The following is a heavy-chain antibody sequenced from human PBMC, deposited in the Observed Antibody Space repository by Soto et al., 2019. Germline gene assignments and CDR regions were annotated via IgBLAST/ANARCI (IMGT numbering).Heavy chain of an antibody. Sequence: EVQLVESGGGLVQPGGSLRLSCVASGFTVTDIYMNWVRQAPVKGLEWVSVIYKDFTDYADFVKGKFSVSTDSSKNALYLQMGNLRAEDTAVYYWAREPRYCSGGSCSSMGDAFDIWCQGAMVTVSS. CDR1: GFTVTDIY. CDR3: AREPRYCSGGSCSSMGDAFDI. J-gene: IGHJ3*02. D-gene: IGHD2-15*01. CDR2: IYKDFT. V-gene: IGHV3-66*01.